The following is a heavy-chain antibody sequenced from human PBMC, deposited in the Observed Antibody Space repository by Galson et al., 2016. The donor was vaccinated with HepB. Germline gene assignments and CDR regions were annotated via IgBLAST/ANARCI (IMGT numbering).Heavy chain of an antibody. D-gene: IGHD6-13*01. V-gene: IGHV6-1*01. CDR3: ARARHLQGRGQRLVPYVFDI. CDR2: TYYRSKWYN. Sequence: CAISGDSVSSNSAAWNWIRQSPSRGLEWLGRTYYRSKWYNDYAVYVKSRITINPDTSKNQFSLQLNSVTPEDTAVYYCARARHLQGRGQRLVPYVFDIWGQGTMVTVSS. J-gene: IGHJ3*02. CDR1: GDSVSSNSAA.